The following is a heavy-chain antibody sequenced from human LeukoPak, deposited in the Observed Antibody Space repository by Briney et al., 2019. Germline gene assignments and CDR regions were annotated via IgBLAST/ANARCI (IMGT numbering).Heavy chain of an antibody. Sequence: PAETLSLTCTVSGGSISSGGYYWSCIRQPPGPGLVWIGYLYHSGSTYYNPSLKSRATISVDRSKNQFSLKLSSVTATDTAVYYCASENIVGGIAARTNHWGQGTLVTVSS. CDR3: ASENIVGGIAARTNH. D-gene: IGHD6-6*01. CDR1: GGSISSGGYY. J-gene: IGHJ5*02. V-gene: IGHV4-30-2*01. CDR2: LYHSGST.